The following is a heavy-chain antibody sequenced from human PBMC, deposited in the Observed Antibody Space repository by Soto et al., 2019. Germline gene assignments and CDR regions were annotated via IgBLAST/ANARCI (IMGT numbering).Heavy chain of an antibody. J-gene: IGHJ6*02. CDR1: AGTFSSYA. Sequence: GASVKVSCKASAGTFSSYAISWVRQAPGQGLEWMGGIIPIFVTANYAQKFQVRVTITADESTSTAYMELNSLRAEDTAVYYCAKDQGGYSSSWYSYYYYGMDVWGQGTTVTVSS. CDR2: IIPIFVTA. D-gene: IGHD6-13*01. V-gene: IGHV1-69*13. CDR3: AKDQGGYSSSWYSYYYYGMDV.